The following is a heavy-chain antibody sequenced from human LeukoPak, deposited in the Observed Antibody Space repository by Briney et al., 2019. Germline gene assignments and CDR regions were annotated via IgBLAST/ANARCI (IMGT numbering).Heavy chain of an antibody. V-gene: IGHV1-2*02. CDR2: INPNSGGT. Sequence: GASVKVSCKASGYTFTGYYMHWVRQAPGQGLEWMGWINPNSGGTNYAQKFQGRVTMTRDTSISTAYMELSRLRSDDTAVYYCARDENPPATDIVVVPAAGGDYWGQGTLVTVSS. CDR1: GYTFTGYY. J-gene: IGHJ4*02. D-gene: IGHD2-2*01. CDR3: ARDENPPATDIVVVPAAGGDY.